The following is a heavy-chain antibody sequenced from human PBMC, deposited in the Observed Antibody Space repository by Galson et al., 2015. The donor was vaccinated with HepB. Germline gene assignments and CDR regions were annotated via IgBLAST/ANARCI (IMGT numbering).Heavy chain of an antibody. J-gene: IGHJ4*02. V-gene: IGHV1-24*01. CDR2: FDPEDGET. CDR3: AREYWGAAAGTFDY. D-gene: IGHD6-13*01. CDR1: GYTLTELS. Sequence: SVKVSCKVSGYTLTELSMHWVRQAPGKGLEWMGGFDPEDGETIYAQKFQGRVTMTTDTSTSTAYMELRSLRSDDTAVYYCAREYWGAAAGTFDYWGQGTLVTVSS.